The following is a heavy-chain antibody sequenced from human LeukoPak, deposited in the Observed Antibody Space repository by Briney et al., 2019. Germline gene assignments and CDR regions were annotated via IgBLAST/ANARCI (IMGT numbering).Heavy chain of an antibody. CDR3: ASTTYHYDTSGYYFLDY. CDR2: IYTSGIT. D-gene: IGHD3-22*01. J-gene: IGHJ4*02. Sequence: SETLSLTCTVPGDSISSYYWSWIRQPAGKGLEWIGRIYTSGITNYNPSLKSRVTMSLDTSKNQFSLKLSSVTAADTAVYYCASTTYHYDTSGYYFLDYWGQGTLVTVSS. CDR1: GDSISSYY. V-gene: IGHV4-4*07.